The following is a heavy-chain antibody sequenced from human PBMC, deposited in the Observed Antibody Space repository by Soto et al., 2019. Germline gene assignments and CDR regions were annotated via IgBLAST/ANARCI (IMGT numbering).Heavy chain of an antibody. D-gene: IGHD3-9*01. CDR2: IYWDDDK. V-gene: IGHV2-5*02. CDR1: GFSLSTSGVG. J-gene: IGHJ4*02. CDR3: AHSIRYFDWLHRYFDY. Sequence: QITLKESGPTLVKPTQTLTLTCTFSGFSLSTSGVGVGWIRQPPGKALEWLALIYWDDDKRYRPSLKSRLTITKDTSKNQVVLTVTNMDPVDTATYYCAHSIRYFDWLHRYFDYWGQGTLVTVSS.